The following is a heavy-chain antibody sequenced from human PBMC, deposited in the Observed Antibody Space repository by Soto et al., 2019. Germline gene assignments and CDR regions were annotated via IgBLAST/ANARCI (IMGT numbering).Heavy chain of an antibody. V-gene: IGHV3-30-3*01. J-gene: IGHJ4*02. D-gene: IGHD3-22*01. CDR3: ARDPLDYDSSGYQPDY. CDR1: GFTFSSYA. CDR2: ISYDGSNK. Sequence: GGSLRLSCAASGFTFSSYAMHWVRQAPGKGLEWVAVISYDGSNKYYADSVKGRFTISRDNSKNTLYLQMNSLRAEDTAVYYCARDPLDYDSSGYQPDYWGQGTLVTVSS.